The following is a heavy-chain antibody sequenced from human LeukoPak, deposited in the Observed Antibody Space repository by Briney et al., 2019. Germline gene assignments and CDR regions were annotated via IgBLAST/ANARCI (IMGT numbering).Heavy chain of an antibody. CDR2: ISGSGDST. J-gene: IGHJ4*02. Sequence: GGSLRLSCAAPGFTFSSYAMSWVRQAPGKGLEWVSAISGSGDSTYYGDSVKGRFTISRDNSKNTLYLQMNSLRAEDTAVYYCAKTRPLDSSSWSHGDYWGQGTLVTVSS. CDR1: GFTFSSYA. D-gene: IGHD6-13*01. CDR3: AKTRPLDSSSWSHGDY. V-gene: IGHV3-23*01.